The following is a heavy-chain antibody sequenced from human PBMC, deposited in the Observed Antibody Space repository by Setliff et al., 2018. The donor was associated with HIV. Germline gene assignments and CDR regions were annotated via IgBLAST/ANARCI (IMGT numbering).Heavy chain of an antibody. V-gene: IGHV1-18*01. Sequence: ASVKVSCKASGYTFTTYDITWVRQAPGQGLEWLGWISPYNGHTNFAQKFRGRVTMTTDTATSTAYMEVRSLRSDDTAVYYCARTDYGGNSGGNYFDYWGQGSLVTVSP. CDR2: ISPYNGHT. CDR3: ARTDYGGNSGGNYFDY. D-gene: IGHD4-17*01. J-gene: IGHJ4*02. CDR1: GYTFTTYD.